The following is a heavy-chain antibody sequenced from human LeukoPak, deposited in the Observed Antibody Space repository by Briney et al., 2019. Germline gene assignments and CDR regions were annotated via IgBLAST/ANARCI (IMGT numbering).Heavy chain of an antibody. CDR2: TRNKANSYTT. V-gene: IGHV3-72*01. J-gene: IGHJ4*02. D-gene: IGHD3-22*01. Sequence: GGSLRLSCAASGFTLSDYYMDWVRQAPGKGLECLGRTRNKANSYTTEYAASVKGRVTISRDASKSSLYLQMNSLKAEDTAMYYCSRALYYDRSTYCNDYWGQGTLVTVSS. CDR3: SRALYYDRSTYCNDY. CDR1: GFTLSDYY.